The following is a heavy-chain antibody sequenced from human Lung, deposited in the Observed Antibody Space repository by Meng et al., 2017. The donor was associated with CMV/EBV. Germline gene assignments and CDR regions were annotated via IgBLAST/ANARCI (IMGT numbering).Heavy chain of an antibody. CDR3: AKEGKSVYSGSSYAS. CDR1: GFAFSSYG. CDR2: IRFDGSEK. Sequence: GGSLRLSCAASGFAFSSYGMHWVRQAQGKGLEGVVFIRFDGSEKDYADSVKGRFTISRDNSKNTVYLQMESLRAEDAAVYYCAKEGKSVYSGSSYASWGQGXLVTVSS. D-gene: IGHD1-26*01. J-gene: IGHJ4*02. V-gene: IGHV3-30*02.